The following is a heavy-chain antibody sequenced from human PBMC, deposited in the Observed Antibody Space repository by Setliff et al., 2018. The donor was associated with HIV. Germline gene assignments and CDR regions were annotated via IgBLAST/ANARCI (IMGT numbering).Heavy chain of an antibody. D-gene: IGHD3-10*01. CDR1: GVPTSASTYY. Sequence: SETLSLTCTVSGVPTSASTYYWGWIRQPPGKGLDWIGYISYSGKTYYNPSLKSRVTISVDTSKNQFSLKLSSVTAADTAVYCCARGPRYGSGNYYYYYYYMDVWGKGTTVTVSS. J-gene: IGHJ6*03. CDR2: ISYSGKT. CDR3: ARGPRYGSGNYYYYYYYMDV. V-gene: IGHV4-39*07.